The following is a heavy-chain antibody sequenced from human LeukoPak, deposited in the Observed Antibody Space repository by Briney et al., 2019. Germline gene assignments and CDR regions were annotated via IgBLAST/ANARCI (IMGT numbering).Heavy chain of an antibody. V-gene: IGHV1-2*02. D-gene: IGHD1-26*01. Sequence: ASVKVSCKASGYTFTGYYMHWVRQAPGQGLGWMGWINPNSGGTNYAQKFQGRVTMTRDTSISTAYMELSRLRSDDTAVYYCAREKWGSSDAFDIWGQGTMVTVSS. CDR3: AREKWGSSDAFDI. CDR1: GYTFTGYY. CDR2: INPNSGGT. J-gene: IGHJ3*02.